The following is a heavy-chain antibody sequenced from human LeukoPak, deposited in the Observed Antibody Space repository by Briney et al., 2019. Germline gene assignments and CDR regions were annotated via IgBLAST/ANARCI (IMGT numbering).Heavy chain of an antibody. J-gene: IGHJ4*02. CDR1: GCSVSDYS. D-gene: IGHD3-10*01. Sequence: GWSLTLSCPASGCSVSDYSISWIRQSPGKGPEWISYVMSGRGSTNYADSVKGRFTISRDNAKNSVALQLDGLRADDTAVYFCTRERRGSYYAFESWGQGTLVTVSS. CDR2: VMSGRGST. CDR3: TRERRGSYYAFES. V-gene: IGHV3-11*05.